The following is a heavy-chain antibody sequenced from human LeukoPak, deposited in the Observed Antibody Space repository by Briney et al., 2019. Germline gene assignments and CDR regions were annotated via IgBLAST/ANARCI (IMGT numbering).Heavy chain of an antibody. V-gene: IGHV4-34*01. D-gene: IGHD2-21*01. CDR1: GGSFSGYY. Sequence: SETLSLTCAVYGGSFSGYYWSWIRQPPGKGLEWIEEINHSGSTNYNPSLKSRVTISVDTSKNQFSLKLSSVTAADTAVYYCARGSPFHWGQGTLVTVSS. CDR3: ARGSPFH. CDR2: INHSGST. J-gene: IGHJ4*02.